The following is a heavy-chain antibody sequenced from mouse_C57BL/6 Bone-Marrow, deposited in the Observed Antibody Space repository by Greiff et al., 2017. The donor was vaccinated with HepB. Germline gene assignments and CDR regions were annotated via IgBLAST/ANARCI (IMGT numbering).Heavy chain of an antibody. D-gene: IGHD2-12*01. CDR1: GYTFTSYW. J-gene: IGHJ3*01. Sequence: QVQLQQPGAELVKPGASVKMSCKASGYTFTSYWITWVKQRPGQGLEWIGDIYPGSGSTNYNEKFKSKATLTVDTSSSTAYMQLSSLTSEDSAVYYSARSGYNNDKSWFAYWGHGTLVTVSA. CDR3: ARSGYNNDKSWFAY. CDR2: IYPGSGST. V-gene: IGHV1-55*01.